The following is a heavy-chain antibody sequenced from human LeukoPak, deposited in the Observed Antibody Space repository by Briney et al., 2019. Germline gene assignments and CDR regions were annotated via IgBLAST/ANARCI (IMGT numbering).Heavy chain of an antibody. J-gene: IGHJ4*03. Sequence: GGSLRLSCAASGFTFSSYAMSWVRQAPGKGLEWVSSISSSSSYIYYADSVKGRFTISRDNAKNSLYLQMNSLRAEDTPVYYCGKSLGGSPFFGYLGQGTLVTVSS. D-gene: IGHD1-26*01. CDR3: GKSLGGSPFFGY. CDR2: ISSSSSYI. CDR1: GFTFSSYA. V-gene: IGHV3-21*01.